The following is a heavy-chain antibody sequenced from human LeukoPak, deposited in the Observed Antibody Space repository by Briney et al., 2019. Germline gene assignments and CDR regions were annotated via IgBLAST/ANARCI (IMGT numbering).Heavy chain of an antibody. D-gene: IGHD3-22*01. CDR1: GFTFSSYS. Sequence: GGSLRLSCAASGFTFSSYSMNWVRQAPGKGLEWVSSISSSSSYIYYADSVKGRFTISRDNAKNSLYLQMNSLRAEDTAVYYCARDIGPSGYTYYYYYGMDVWSQGTTVTVSS. CDR3: ARDIGPSGYTYYYYYGMDV. CDR2: ISSSSSYI. J-gene: IGHJ6*02. V-gene: IGHV3-21*01.